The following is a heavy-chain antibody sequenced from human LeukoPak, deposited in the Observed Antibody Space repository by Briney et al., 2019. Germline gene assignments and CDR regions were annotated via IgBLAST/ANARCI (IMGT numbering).Heavy chain of an antibody. D-gene: IGHD4-17*01. CDR2: IRYDGSNK. CDR3: AKDRDDYGDFYGMDV. Sequence: GGSLRLSCAASGFTFSSYGMHWVRQAPGKGLEWVAFIRYDGSNKYYADSVKGRFTISRDKSKNTLYLQMNSLRAEDTAVYYCAKDRDDYGDFYGMDVWGQGTTVTVSS. J-gene: IGHJ6*02. CDR1: GFTFSSYG. V-gene: IGHV3-30*02.